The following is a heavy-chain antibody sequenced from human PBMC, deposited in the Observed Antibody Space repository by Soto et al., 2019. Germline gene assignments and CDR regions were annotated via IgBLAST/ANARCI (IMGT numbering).Heavy chain of an antibody. D-gene: IGHD2-21*02. V-gene: IGHV4-61*01. CDR3: ASSCGGDCYGTFDY. CDR1: GGSVSSGSYY. Sequence: ETLSLTCTVYGGSVSSGSYYWSWIRQPPGKGLEWIGYIYYSGSTNYNPSLKSRVTISVDTSKNQFSLKLSSVTAADTAVYYCASSCGGDCYGTFDYWGQGPLVTVSS. CDR2: IYYSGST. J-gene: IGHJ4*02.